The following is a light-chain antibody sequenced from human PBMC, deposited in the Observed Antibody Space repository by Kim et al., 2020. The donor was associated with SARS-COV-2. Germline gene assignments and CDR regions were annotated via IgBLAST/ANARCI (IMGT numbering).Light chain of an antibody. CDR3: HQYNDWPPGDT. V-gene: IGKV3-15*01. CDR1: QSVSNN. CDR2: GAS. Sequence: PGERATLSCRASQSVSNNLAWYQLKPGQAPRLLIYGASTRATGTPARFSGSGSGTDFTLTVSSLQSEDFAVYYCHQYNDWPPGDTFGQGTKLEI. J-gene: IGKJ2*01.